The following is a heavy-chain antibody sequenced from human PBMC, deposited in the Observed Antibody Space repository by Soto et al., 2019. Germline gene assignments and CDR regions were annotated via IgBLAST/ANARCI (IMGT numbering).Heavy chain of an antibody. CDR1: GYTFTSYG. J-gene: IGHJ4*02. D-gene: IGHD2-15*01. V-gene: IGHV1-18*03. CDR3: AGVERLAATVIVDY. CDR2: ISAYNGNT. Sequence: QVQLVQSGAEVKKPGASVKVSCKASGYTFTSYGISWVRQAPGQGLEWMGWISAYNGNTNYAQKLQGRVTMTTDTATSRAYMGLRSLRSDDMAVYYCAGVERLAATVIVDYWGQGTLVTVSS.